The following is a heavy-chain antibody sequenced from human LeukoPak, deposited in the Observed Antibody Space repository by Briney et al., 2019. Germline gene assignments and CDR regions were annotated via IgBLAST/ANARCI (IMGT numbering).Heavy chain of an antibody. D-gene: IGHD4-17*01. J-gene: IGHJ3*02. Sequence: ASVKVSCKASGYTFTYRYLHWVRQAPGQALEWMGWITPFNGNTNYAQKFQDRVTTTRDRSMSTAYMELSSLRSEDTAMYYCATQEEMDGDYWAFDIWGQGTMVTVSS. V-gene: IGHV1-45*02. CDR3: ATQEEMDGDYWAFDI. CDR2: ITPFNGNT. CDR1: GYTFTYRY.